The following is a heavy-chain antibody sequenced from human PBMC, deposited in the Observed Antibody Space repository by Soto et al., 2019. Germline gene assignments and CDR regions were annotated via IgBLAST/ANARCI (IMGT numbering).Heavy chain of an antibody. D-gene: IGHD3-22*01. CDR1: GGSISSGGYY. CDR2: IYYSGST. V-gene: IGHV4-31*03. Sequence: SETLSLTCTVSGGSISSGGYYWSWIRQHPGKGLEWVGYIYYSGSTYYNPSLKSRVTISVDTSKNQFSLKLSSVTAADTAVYYCARDNSGYDSSGYYNFDYWGQGTLVTVSS. J-gene: IGHJ4*02. CDR3: ARDNSGYDSSGYYNFDY.